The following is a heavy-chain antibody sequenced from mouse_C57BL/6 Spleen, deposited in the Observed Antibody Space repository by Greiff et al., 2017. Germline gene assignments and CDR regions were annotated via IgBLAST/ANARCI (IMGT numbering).Heavy chain of an antibody. Sequence: EVQLQQSGPELVKPGASVKISCKASGYSFTGYYMNWVKQSPEKSLEWIGEINPSTGGTTYNQKFKAKATLTVDKASSTAYMQLKSLTSEDSAVYYCAGGYFMDDWGQGTSVTVSS. CDR3: AGGYFMDD. V-gene: IGHV1-42*01. D-gene: IGHD1-1*02. CDR1: GYSFTGYY. CDR2: INPSTGGT. J-gene: IGHJ4*01.